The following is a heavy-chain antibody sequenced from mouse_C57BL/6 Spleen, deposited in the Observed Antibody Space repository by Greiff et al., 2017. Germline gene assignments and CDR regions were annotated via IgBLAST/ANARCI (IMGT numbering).Heavy chain of an antibody. CDR2: ISNGGGST. Sequence: VKLVESGGGLVQPGGSLKLSCAASGFTFSDYYMYWVRQTPEQRLEWVAYISNGGGSTYYPDTVKGRFTISRDNAKNTLYLQRCRLKSEDTSIYYCAKLSVVTTRDYAMDYWGQGTSVTVSS. CDR1: GFTFSDYY. J-gene: IGHJ4*01. CDR3: AKLSVVTTRDYAMDY. D-gene: IGHD2-1*01. V-gene: IGHV5-12*01.